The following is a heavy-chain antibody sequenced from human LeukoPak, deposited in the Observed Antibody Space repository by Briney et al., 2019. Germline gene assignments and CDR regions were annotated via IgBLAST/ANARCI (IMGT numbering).Heavy chain of an antibody. D-gene: IGHD6-13*01. J-gene: IGHJ5*02. CDR1: GGPISSYY. Sequence: SETLSLTCTVSGGPISSYYWSWIRQPPGKGLEWIGYIYYSGSTNYNPSLKSRATISVDTSKNQFSLKLSSVTAADTAVYYCARGGGSSWYNGWFDPWGQGTLVTVSS. CDR3: ARGGGSSWYNGWFDP. CDR2: IYYSGST. V-gene: IGHV4-59*01.